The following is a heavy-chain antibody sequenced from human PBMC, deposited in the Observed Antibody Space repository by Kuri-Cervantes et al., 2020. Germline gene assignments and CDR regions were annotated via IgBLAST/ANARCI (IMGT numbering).Heavy chain of an antibody. Sequence: GESLKISCAASGFTFGSYGMHWVRQAPGKGLEWVAVISHDGSNKYYADSVKGRFTISRDNSKNTLYLQMNSLRAEDTAVYYCAKGGGSYLDPIDYWGQGTRVTVSS. CDR2: ISHDGSNK. V-gene: IGHV3-30*18. CDR1: GFTFGSYG. CDR3: AKGGGSYLDPIDY. J-gene: IGHJ4*02. D-gene: IGHD1-26*01.